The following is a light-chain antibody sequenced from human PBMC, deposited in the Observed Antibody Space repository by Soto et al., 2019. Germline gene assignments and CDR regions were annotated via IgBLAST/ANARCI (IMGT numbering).Light chain of an antibody. V-gene: IGLV2-11*01. J-gene: IGLJ1*01. CDR1: SSDVGAYNY. CDR3: CSYAGSYNYV. CDR2: DIS. Sequence: QSVLTQPRSVSGSPGQSVTISCTGTSSDVGAYNYVSWYQQHPGKTPKVMIYDISKRPSGVPDRFSVSKSGTTASLTISGLQADYEADYYCCSYAGSYNYVFGSGTKVTVL.